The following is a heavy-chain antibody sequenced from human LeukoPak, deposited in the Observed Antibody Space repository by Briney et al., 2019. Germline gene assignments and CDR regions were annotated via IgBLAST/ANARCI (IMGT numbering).Heavy chain of an antibody. CDR3: ASGIAARPGYFDY. J-gene: IGHJ4*02. Sequence: SETLSLTCTVSGGSLSSYYWSWIRQPPGKGLEWIGYIYYSGSTNYNPSLKSRVTISVDTSKNQFSLKLSSVTATDTAVYYCASGIAARPGYFDYWGQGTLVTVSS. CDR2: IYYSGST. D-gene: IGHD6-6*01. V-gene: IGHV4-59*01. CDR1: GGSLSSYY.